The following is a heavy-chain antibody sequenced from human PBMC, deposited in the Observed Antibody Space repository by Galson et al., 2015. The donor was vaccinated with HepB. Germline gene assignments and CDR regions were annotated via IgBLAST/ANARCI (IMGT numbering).Heavy chain of an antibody. Sequence: SLRLSCAASGFRLSNYDMHWVRQPPGKGLEWVSGIGTVYDPFYPDSVKGRFTISRENAKNSFSLQMNSLTVDDTAVYYCARTHLGNVGVFDVWGQGTMVTVSS. V-gene: IGHV3-13*05. CDR2: IGTVYDP. CDR3: ARTHLGNVGVFDV. CDR1: GFRLSNYD. D-gene: IGHD1-1*01. J-gene: IGHJ3*01.